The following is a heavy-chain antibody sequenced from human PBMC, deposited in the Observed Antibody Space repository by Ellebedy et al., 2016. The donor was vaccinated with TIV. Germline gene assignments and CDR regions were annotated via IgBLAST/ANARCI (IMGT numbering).Heavy chain of an antibody. Sequence: MPSETLSLTCTVSGDSISSNYWSWIRQPPGKGLEWIGHISNSGSTKYNPSLKSRVTISVDTSKNLLSLNLNSVTAADTAVYFCARHLRHCSDGTCYWNNYFDYWGQGSLVTVSS. CDR3: ARHLRHCSDGTCYWNNYFDY. D-gene: IGHD2-15*01. V-gene: IGHV4-59*08. CDR1: GDSISSNY. J-gene: IGHJ4*02. CDR2: ISNSGST.